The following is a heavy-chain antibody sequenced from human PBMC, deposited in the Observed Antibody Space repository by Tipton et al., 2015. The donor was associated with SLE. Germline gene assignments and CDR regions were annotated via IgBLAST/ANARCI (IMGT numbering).Heavy chain of an antibody. Sequence: SLRLSCAASGFTFDDYAMHWVRQAPGKGLEWVSGISWNSGFIGYADSVKGRFTISRDNAKSSLYLQMNSLRVEDTALYYCAKDLDYYYYGMDVWGQGTTVTVSS. CDR1: GFTFDDYA. CDR3: AKDLDYYYYGMDV. CDR2: ISWNSGFI. J-gene: IGHJ6*02. V-gene: IGHV3-9*01.